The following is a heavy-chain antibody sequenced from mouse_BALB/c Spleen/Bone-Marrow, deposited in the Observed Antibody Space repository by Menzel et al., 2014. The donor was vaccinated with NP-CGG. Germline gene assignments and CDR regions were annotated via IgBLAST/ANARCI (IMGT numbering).Heavy chain of an antibody. D-gene: IGHD2-10*02. V-gene: IGHV1-82*01. CDR1: GYPFSSSW. Sequence: VQLQQSGLLVKPGASVKIACKVSGYPFSSSWMNWVKQRPGQGLEWIGRIYPGDGNTNYNGKFKGKATLTADKSSSTASMHLSSLTSVDSAVYFCARSGYGNYVDYWGQVTSLTVSS. CDR3: ARSGYGNYVDY. CDR2: IYPGDGNT. J-gene: IGHJ2*03.